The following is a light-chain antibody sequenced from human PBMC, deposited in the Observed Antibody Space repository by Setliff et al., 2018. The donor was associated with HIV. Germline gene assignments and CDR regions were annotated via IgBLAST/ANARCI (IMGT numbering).Light chain of an antibody. CDR3: CSNTGSNTHV. Sequence: ALTQPASVSGSPGQSITISCTGTSSDIGRYNLVSWYQQYPGKAPKLMIYQATKRPSGVSNRFSGSKSGNTASLTISGLQAEDEADYYCCSNTGSNTHVFGSGTKVTVL. CDR2: QAT. V-gene: IGLV2-23*01. CDR1: SSDIGRYNL. J-gene: IGLJ1*01.